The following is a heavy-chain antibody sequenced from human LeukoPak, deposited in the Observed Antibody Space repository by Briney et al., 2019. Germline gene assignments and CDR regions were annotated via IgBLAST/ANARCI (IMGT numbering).Heavy chain of an antibody. CDR3: AKELIQDYYDSSGYIDY. V-gene: IGHV3-30*18. CDR2: ISYDGSNK. Sequence: PGGSLRLSCAASGFTFSSYGMHWVRQAPGKGLEWVAVISYDGSNKYYADSVKGRFTISRDNSKNTLYLQMNSLRAEDTAVYYCAKELIQDYYDSSGYIDYWGQGTLATVSS. D-gene: IGHD3-22*01. J-gene: IGHJ4*02. CDR1: GFTFSSYG.